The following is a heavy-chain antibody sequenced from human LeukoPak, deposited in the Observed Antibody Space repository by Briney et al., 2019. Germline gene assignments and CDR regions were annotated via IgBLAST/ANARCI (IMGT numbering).Heavy chain of an antibody. CDR1: GFTFSASA. CDR3: TRHMGNAATRFYY. D-gene: IGHD7-27*01. Sequence: PGGSLRLSCAASGFTFSASAMHWVRQASGKGLEWVGRVRSKADSYATAYAASLKGRFTISRDDPKNTAYLQMNSLKTEDTAVYYCTRHMGNAATRFYYWGQGTLVTVSS. CDR2: VRSKADSYAT. J-gene: IGHJ4*02. V-gene: IGHV3-73*01.